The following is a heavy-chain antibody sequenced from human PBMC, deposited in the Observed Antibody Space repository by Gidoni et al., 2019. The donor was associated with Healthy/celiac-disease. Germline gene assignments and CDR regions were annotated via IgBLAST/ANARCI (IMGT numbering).Heavy chain of an antibody. CDR2: ISYDGSNK. CDR3: ARFGGVVGATRFDYYYGMDV. D-gene: IGHD1-26*01. Sequence: QMQLVESGVGVVQPGRSLRLSCAASGFTFSSHAMHWVRQAPGKGVEWVAVISYDGSNKYYEDSVKGRFTISRDNSKNTLYLQMNSLRAEDTAVYYCARFGGVVGATRFDYYYGMDVWGQGTTVTVSS. CDR1: GFTFSSHA. J-gene: IGHJ6*02. V-gene: IGHV3-30*04.